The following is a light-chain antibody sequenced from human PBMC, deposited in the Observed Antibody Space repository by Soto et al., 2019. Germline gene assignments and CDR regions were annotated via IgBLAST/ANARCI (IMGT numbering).Light chain of an antibody. J-gene: IGKJ5*01. CDR3: QQYGGSPRIT. V-gene: IGKV3-20*01. CDR1: QSVGTN. Sequence: ERVMTQSPVTLSVSPGESVTLSCRASQSVGTNLAWYQQKPGQAPSLLIYGVSTRATGIPDRFSGSGSGTDFTLIINRLEPEDVAIYYCQQYGGSPRITFGQGTHWRL. CDR2: GVS.